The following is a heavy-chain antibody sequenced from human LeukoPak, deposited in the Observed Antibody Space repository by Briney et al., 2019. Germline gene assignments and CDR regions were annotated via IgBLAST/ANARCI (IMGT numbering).Heavy chain of an antibody. D-gene: IGHD6-19*01. Sequence: GGSLRLSCAASGFTFGNYAVTWVRQAPGKGLEWVSTIRGSGVGTYYADSVKGRFTISRGNSKNTLYLQVNSLRADDTAVYYCAMETSTGWFYWGQGTLVTVSS. J-gene: IGHJ4*02. CDR2: IRGSGVGT. CDR1: GFTFGNYA. V-gene: IGHV3-23*01. CDR3: AMETSTGWFY.